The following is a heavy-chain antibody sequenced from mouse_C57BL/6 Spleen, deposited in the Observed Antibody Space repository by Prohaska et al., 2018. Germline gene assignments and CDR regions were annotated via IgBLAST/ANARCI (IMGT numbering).Heavy chain of an antibody. V-gene: IGHV11-2*01. CDR1: GFTFSGFW. CDR3: MRYSNYWYFDV. J-gene: IGHJ1*03. D-gene: IGHD2-5*01. CDR2: INSDGSAI. Sequence: EVQLLETGGGLVQPGGSRGLSCEGSGFTFSGFWMSWVRQTPGKTLEWIGDINSDGSAINYAPSIKDRFTIFRDNDKSTLYLQMSNVRSEDTATYSCMRYSNYWYFDVWGTGTTVTVSS.